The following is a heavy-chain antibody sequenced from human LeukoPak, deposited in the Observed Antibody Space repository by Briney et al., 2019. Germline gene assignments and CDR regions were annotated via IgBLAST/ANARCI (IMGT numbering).Heavy chain of an antibody. Sequence: SETLSLTCAVSGYSISSGYYWGWIRQPPGKGLEWIGSIYHSGSTYYNPSLKSRVTISVDTSKNRFSLKLSSVTAADTAVYYCARQYCSSTSCLDDFDYWGQGTLVTISS. D-gene: IGHD2-2*01. J-gene: IGHJ4*02. CDR3: ARQYCSSTSCLDDFDY. V-gene: IGHV4-38-2*01. CDR1: GYSISSGYY. CDR2: IYHSGST.